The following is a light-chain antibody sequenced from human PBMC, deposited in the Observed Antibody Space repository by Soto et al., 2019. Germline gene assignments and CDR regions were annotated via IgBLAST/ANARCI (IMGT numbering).Light chain of an antibody. Sequence: DIQMTQSPSSLSASVGDRVTITCRASQTISGYLNWYQQKPGTAPKLLIYHASTLESGVPSRFSGSGSGTEFTLTISSLQPDDFATYYCQQYMSYSFGQGTNADIK. CDR3: QQYMSYS. J-gene: IGKJ1*01. CDR1: QTISGY. CDR2: HAS. V-gene: IGKV1-5*01.